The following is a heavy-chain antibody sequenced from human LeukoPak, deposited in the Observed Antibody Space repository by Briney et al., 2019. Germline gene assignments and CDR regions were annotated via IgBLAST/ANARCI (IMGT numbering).Heavy chain of an antibody. D-gene: IGHD2-2*01. Sequence: ASVKVSCKASGYTFTSYYMHWVRQAPGQGLEWMGLINPSGGSTSYAQKFQGRVTMTRDMSTSTVYMELSSLRSEDTAVYYCARNPRGVVPAAYFGFDPWGQGTLVTVSS. V-gene: IGHV1-46*01. CDR1: GYTFTSYY. CDR2: INPSGGST. CDR3: ARNPRGVVPAAYFGFDP. J-gene: IGHJ5*02.